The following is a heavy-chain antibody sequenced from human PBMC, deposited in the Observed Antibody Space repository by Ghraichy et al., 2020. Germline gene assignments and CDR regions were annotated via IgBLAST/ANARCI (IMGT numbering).Heavy chain of an antibody. J-gene: IGHJ3*02. CDR1: GYTFTSYA. V-gene: IGHV1-3*01. CDR3: ARTLGIINDAFDI. Sequence: ASVKVSCKASGYTFTSYAMHWVRQAPGQRLEWMGWINAGNGNTKYSQKFQGRVTITRDTSASTAYMELSSLRSEDMAVYYCARTLGIINDAFDIWGQGTMVTVSS. D-gene: IGHD7-27*01. CDR2: INAGNGNT.